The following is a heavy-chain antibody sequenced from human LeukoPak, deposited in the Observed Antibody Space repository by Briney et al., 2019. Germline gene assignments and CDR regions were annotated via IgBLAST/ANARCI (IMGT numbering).Heavy chain of an antibody. V-gene: IGHV5-51*01. CDR1: GYSFTSYW. CDR2: IYPGDSDT. D-gene: IGHD2-2*02. J-gene: IGHJ5*02. CDR3: ASIPATAIRDNWFDP. Sequence: HGESLKISCKGSGYSFTSYWIGWVRQMPGKGLEWMGIIYPGDSDTRYSPSFQGQVTISADKSISTAYLQWSSLKASDTAMYYCASIPATAIRDNWFDPWGQGTLVTVSS.